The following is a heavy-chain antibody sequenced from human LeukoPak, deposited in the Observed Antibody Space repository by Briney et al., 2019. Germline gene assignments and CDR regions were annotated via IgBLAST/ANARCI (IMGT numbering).Heavy chain of an antibody. J-gene: IGHJ4*02. CDR1: GYTFTDYY. D-gene: IGHD2-2*01. CDR3: ARANFLYCSSTTCLFDY. CDR2: INPNSGDT. V-gene: IGHV1-2*02. Sequence: ASVTVSCKASGYTFTDYYLHWVRQAPGQGFEWMGWINPNSGDTNYAQKFQGRVTMARDTSISTAHMEMSRLRSDDTAVYYCARANFLYCSSTTCLFDYWGQGTLVTVSS.